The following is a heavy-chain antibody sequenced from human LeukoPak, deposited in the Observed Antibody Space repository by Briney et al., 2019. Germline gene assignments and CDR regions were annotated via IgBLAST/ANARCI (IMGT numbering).Heavy chain of an antibody. Sequence: GGSLRLSCAASGFTFSSYGMHWVRQAPGKGLEWVAVIWYDGSNKYYADSVKGRFTISRDNSKNTLYLQVNSLRAEDTAVYYCAKRSHDYGDYVVDYWGQGTLVTVSS. CDR1: GFTFSSYG. V-gene: IGHV3-33*06. J-gene: IGHJ4*02. D-gene: IGHD4-17*01. CDR2: IWYDGSNK. CDR3: AKRSHDYGDYVVDY.